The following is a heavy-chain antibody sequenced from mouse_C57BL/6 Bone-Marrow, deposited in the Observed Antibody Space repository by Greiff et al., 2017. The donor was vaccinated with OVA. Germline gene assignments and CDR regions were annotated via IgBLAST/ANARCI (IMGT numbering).Heavy chain of an antibody. D-gene: IGHD1-1*01. Sequence: QVQLQQPGAELVRPGSSVKLSCKASGYTFTSYWMDWVKQRPGQGLEWIGNIYPSDSETHYNQKFKDKATLTVDKSSSTAYMQRSSLTSEDSAVYYGARRDYYGSSWYFDVWGTGTTVTVSS. V-gene: IGHV1-61*01. CDR1: GYTFTSYW. CDR2: IYPSDSET. CDR3: ARRDYYGSSWYFDV. J-gene: IGHJ1*03.